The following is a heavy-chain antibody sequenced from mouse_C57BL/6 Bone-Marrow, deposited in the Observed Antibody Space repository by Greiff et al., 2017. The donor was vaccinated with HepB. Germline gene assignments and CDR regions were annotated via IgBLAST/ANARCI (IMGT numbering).Heavy chain of an antibody. Sequence: VQLQQPGAELVMPGASVKLSCKASGYTFTSYWMHWVKQRPGQGLEWIGEIDPSDSYTKYNQKFKGKSTLTVDKSSSTAYMQLSSLTSEDSAVYYCARPDYYGSSRYYFYYWGQGTTLTVSS. J-gene: IGHJ2*01. CDR3: ARPDYYGSSRYYFYY. D-gene: IGHD1-1*01. CDR1: GYTFTSYW. CDR2: IDPSDSYT. V-gene: IGHV1-69*01.